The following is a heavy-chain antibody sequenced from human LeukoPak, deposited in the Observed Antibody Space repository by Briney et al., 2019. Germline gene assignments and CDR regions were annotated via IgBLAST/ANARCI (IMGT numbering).Heavy chain of an antibody. J-gene: IGHJ5*02. CDR1: GGSISSYY. V-gene: IGHV4-4*07. D-gene: IGHD3-16*01. Sequence: SETLSLTCTVSGGSISSYYWTWIRQPAGKGLEWIGRIYISGSANYSPSLKSRVTMSVDTSKNQFSLKLTSVTAADTAVYYCARDLTGVWGWFDPWGQGTLVTVSS. CDR2: IYISGSA. CDR3: ARDLTGVWGWFDP.